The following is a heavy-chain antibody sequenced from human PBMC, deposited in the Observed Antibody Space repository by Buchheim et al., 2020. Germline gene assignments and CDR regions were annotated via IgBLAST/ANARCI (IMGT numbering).Heavy chain of an antibody. J-gene: IGHJ6*02. CDR2: ISYDGSNK. Sequence: QVQLVESGGGVVQPGRSLRFSCAASGFTFSSYAMHWVRQAPGKGLEWVAVISYDGSNKYYADSVKGRFTISRDNSKNTPYLQMNSRRAEDTAVYYCARERSGNSSGWYVFYYYYYGMDVWGQGTT. CDR1: GFTFSSYA. CDR3: ARERSGNSSGWYVFYYYYYGMDV. V-gene: IGHV3-30-3*01. D-gene: IGHD6-19*01.